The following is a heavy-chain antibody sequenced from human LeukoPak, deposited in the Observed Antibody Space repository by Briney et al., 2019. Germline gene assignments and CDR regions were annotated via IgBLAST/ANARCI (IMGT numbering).Heavy chain of an antibody. J-gene: IGHJ4*02. V-gene: IGHV3-74*01. Sequence: PGGSLRLSCAASGFTLSTYWMHWVRQAPGKGLVWVSGTNSNGRSTSYADSVKGRFTMSRDNAKNTLYLQMDSLRAEDTAVYYCAKVGSGSYYYGSGSSHHFDYWGQGTLVTVSS. CDR1: GFTLSTYW. CDR2: TNSNGRST. CDR3: AKVGSGSYYYGSGSSHHFDY. D-gene: IGHD3-10*01.